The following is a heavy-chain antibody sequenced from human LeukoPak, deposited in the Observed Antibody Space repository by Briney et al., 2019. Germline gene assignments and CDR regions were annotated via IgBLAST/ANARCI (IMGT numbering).Heavy chain of an antibody. V-gene: IGHV3-23*01. Sequence: GGSLRLSCAASGFTFSSYAMSWVRRAPGKGLEWVSAISGSGGSTYYADSVKGRFTISRDNSKNTLYLQMNSLRAEDTAVYYCAKDPYYYDSMGYWGQGTLVTVSS. CDR1: GFTFSSYA. CDR2: ISGSGGST. D-gene: IGHD3-22*01. J-gene: IGHJ4*02. CDR3: AKDPYYYDSMGY.